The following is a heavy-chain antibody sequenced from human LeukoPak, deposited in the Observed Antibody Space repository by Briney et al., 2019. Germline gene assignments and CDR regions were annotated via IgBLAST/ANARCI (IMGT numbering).Heavy chain of an antibody. J-gene: IGHJ4*02. D-gene: IGHD3-16*02. Sequence: ASVKVSCKASGYTFTGYYKHWVRQAPGQGLEWMGWINPNSGGTNYAQKFQGWVTMTRDTSISTAYMELSRLRSDDTAVYYCARGGEGYSFFFDYWGQGTLVTVSS. V-gene: IGHV1-2*04. CDR3: ARGGEGYSFFFDY. CDR2: INPNSGGT. CDR1: GYTFTGYY.